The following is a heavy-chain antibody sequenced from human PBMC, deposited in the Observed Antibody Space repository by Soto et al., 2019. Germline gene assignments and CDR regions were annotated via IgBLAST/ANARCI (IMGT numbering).Heavy chain of an antibody. D-gene: IGHD2-8*02. J-gene: IGHJ5*02. CDR2: IYHSGGT. Sequence: QLQLQESGSGLVKPSQTLSLTCAVSGGSISSGGYSWNWIRQLPGKGLEWIGYIYHSGGTLYNPSLKSRVXLXVDXSRNQFSLTLTSVTAADTAVYYCARDSLTGNWFDPWGQGTLVTVSS. CDR3: ARDSLTGNWFDP. CDR1: GGSISSGGYS. V-gene: IGHV4-30-2*06.